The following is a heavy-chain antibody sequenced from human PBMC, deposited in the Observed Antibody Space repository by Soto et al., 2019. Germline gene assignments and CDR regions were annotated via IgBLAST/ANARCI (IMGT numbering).Heavy chain of an antibody. V-gene: IGHV3-30-3*01. CDR1: GFSFSSYA. D-gene: IGHD1-20*01. Sequence: QVQLVESGGGVVQPGRSLRVSCAASGFSFSSYAIHWVRQAPGKGLEWVTLISYNGGVKSYADSVRGRFSISRDNSKSTLYLDMNSLRHEVTAVYYCARITSSGAYDIWGQGTLVTVSS. CDR3: ARITSSGAYDI. J-gene: IGHJ3*02. CDR2: ISYNGGVK.